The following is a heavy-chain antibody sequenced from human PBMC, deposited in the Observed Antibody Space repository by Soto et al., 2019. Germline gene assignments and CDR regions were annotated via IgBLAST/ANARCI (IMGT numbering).Heavy chain of an antibody. CDR2: ILNDGSNR. V-gene: IGHV3-33*01. J-gene: IGHJ6*02. D-gene: IGHD3-10*01. CDR3: ARDDEYSGNGMDV. CDR1: GFTFSNYG. Sequence: QVQLVESGGGVVQPGRSLRLSCAASGFTFSNYGMHWVRQAPGKGLERVAVILNDGSNRYHADSVKDRFTISRDNSKNMLCLQTNSLRAEDTAVYYCARDDEYSGNGMDVWGQGTTVSVS.